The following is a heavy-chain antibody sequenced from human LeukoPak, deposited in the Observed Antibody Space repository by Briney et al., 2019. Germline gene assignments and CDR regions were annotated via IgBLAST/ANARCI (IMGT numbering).Heavy chain of an antibody. J-gene: IGHJ5*02. Sequence: ASVKISCKASGYTFTSYYMHWVRQAPGPGLEWLGIINPSGGSTSYAQKFQGRVTMTRDMSTSTVYMELSSLRSEDTAVYYCARERSIAVAGTGWFDPWGQGTLVTVSS. CDR3: ARERSIAVAGTGWFDP. V-gene: IGHV1-46*01. CDR1: GYTFTSYY. CDR2: INPSGGST. D-gene: IGHD6-19*01.